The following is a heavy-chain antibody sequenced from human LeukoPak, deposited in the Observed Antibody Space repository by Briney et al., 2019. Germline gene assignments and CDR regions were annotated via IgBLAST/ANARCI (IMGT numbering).Heavy chain of an antibody. Sequence: GGSLRLSCAASGFTFDDYGMSWVRQVPGKGLEWVSGINWNGGKTGYADSVKGRFSISRDNSKNTLYLQMNTLRAEDTAVYYCAKHRENYADSCLDNYWGQGTLVTASS. J-gene: IGHJ4*02. V-gene: IGHV3-20*04. CDR1: GFTFDDYG. CDR2: INWNGGKT. D-gene: IGHD4-17*01. CDR3: AKHRENYADSCLDNY.